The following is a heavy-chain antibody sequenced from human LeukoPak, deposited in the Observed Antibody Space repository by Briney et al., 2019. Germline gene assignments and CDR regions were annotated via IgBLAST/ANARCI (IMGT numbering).Heavy chain of an antibody. Sequence: GGSLRLSCAASGFTFSTFAMIWVRQPPGKGLEWVSAISGSGGSTYYADSVKGRFTISRDNSKNTLYLQMNSLRAEDTAVYYCAKDLDYDSSGPEYFQHWGQGTLVTVSS. V-gene: IGHV3-23*01. CDR2: ISGSGGST. CDR1: GFTFSTFA. J-gene: IGHJ1*01. D-gene: IGHD3-22*01. CDR3: AKDLDYDSSGPEYFQH.